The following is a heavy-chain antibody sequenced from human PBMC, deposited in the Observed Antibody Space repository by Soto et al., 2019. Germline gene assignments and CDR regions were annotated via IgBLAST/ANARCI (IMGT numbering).Heavy chain of an antibody. CDR1: GFSLNTSGVG. D-gene: IGHD4-17*01. Sequence: QITLKESGPTLVKPTQTLTLTCTFSGFSLNTSGVGVGWIRQPPGKALEWLALIYWDDDKRYSPSLKSRLTITKDTSKNQVVLTMTNMDTVDTGTYYCAHRPCGDYPIDYWGQGTLVTVSS. J-gene: IGHJ4*02. CDR2: IYWDDDK. CDR3: AHRPCGDYPIDY. V-gene: IGHV2-5*02.